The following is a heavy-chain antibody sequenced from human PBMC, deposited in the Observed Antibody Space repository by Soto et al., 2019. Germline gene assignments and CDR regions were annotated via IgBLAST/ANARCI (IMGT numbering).Heavy chain of an antibody. D-gene: IGHD6-13*01. CDR2: VSGSGGST. J-gene: IGHJ4*02. CDR3: ARRGPGTYFDY. Sequence: EVQLLESGGGLVQPGGSLRLSCAASGFNFSSYAMRWVRQAPGKGLEWVSAVSGSGGSTYYADSVKGRFTISRDNSKNTLYLQMTSLRAEDTAVYYCARRGPGTYFDYWGQGTLVTVSS. CDR1: GFNFSSYA. V-gene: IGHV3-23*01.